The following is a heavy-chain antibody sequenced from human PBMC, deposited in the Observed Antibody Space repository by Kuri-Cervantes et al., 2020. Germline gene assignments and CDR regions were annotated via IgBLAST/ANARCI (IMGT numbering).Heavy chain of an antibody. D-gene: IGHD6-13*01. Sequence: SETLSLTCAVSGGSISSSNWWSWVRQPPGKGLEWIGEIYHSGSTNYNPSLKSRVTISVDKSKNQFSLKLSSVTAADTAVYYCAAIAAAGIYYYYYYMDVWGKGTTVTVSS. CDR3: AAIAAAGIYYYYYYMDV. CDR2: IYHSGST. CDR1: GGSISSSNW. J-gene: IGHJ6*03. V-gene: IGHV4-4*02.